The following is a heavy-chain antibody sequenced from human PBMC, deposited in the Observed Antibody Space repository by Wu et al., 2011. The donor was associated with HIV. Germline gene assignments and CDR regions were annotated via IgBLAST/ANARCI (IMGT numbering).Heavy chain of an antibody. J-gene: IGHJ6*03. D-gene: IGHD6-25*01. CDR1: GYTLTDYY. Sequence: QLVAVWGVRGRSLGLSEGSCRASGYTLTDYYMHWVRQAPGQGLEWMGRIIPIFGTANYAQKFQGRVTITADESTSTAYMELSSLRSEDTAVYYCAVCPYSSERLLPYYYYMDVWGKGTTVTVSS. CDR3: AVCPYSSERLLPYYYYMDV. CDR2: IIPIFGTA. V-gene: IGHV1-69*18.